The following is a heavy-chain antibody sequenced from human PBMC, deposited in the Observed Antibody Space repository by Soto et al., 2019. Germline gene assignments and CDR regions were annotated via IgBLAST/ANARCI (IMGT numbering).Heavy chain of an antibody. D-gene: IGHD3-22*01. CDR3: AISSGYYAHAFDI. CDR1: GYTFTNYW. CDR2: IYPGDSDT. J-gene: IGHJ3*02. Sequence: PGESLKISCKGSGYTFTNYWIGWVRQMPGKGPEWMGIIYPGDSDTRYSPSFQGQVTLSADKSISTAYLQWSSLKASDTAIYYCAISSGYYAHAFDIWGQGTMVTVSS. V-gene: IGHV5-51*01.